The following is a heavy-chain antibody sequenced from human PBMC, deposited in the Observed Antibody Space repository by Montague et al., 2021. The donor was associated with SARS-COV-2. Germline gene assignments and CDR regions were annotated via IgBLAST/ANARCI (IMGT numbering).Heavy chain of an antibody. CDR3: AMRGGALDAFDI. CDR2: IYYGGST. D-gene: IGHD4-17*01. Sequence: ETLSLTCTVSGGPIRTSSYYWGWIRRPPGKGLDWIGSIYYGGSTYYNPSLKSRVTISVDTSKNQFSLKLSSVTAADTAVYYCAMRGGALDAFDIWGQGTMVIVSS. CDR1: GGPIRTSSYY. J-gene: IGHJ3*02. V-gene: IGHV4-39*01.